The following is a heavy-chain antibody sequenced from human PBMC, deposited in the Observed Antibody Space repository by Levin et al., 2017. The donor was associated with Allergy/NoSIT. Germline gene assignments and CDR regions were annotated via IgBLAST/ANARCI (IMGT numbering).Heavy chain of an antibody. CDR3: ARDRILQPVWFGEFPFQPDDAFDI. Sequence: PGGSLRLSCAASGFTFSSYSMNWVRQAPGKGLEWVSSISSSSSYIYYADSVKGRFTISRDNAKNSLYLQMNSLRAEDTAVYYCARDRILQPVWFGEFPFQPDDAFDIWGQGTMVTVSS. D-gene: IGHD3-10*01. CDR2: ISSSSSYI. V-gene: IGHV3-21*01. CDR1: GFTFSSYS. J-gene: IGHJ3*02.